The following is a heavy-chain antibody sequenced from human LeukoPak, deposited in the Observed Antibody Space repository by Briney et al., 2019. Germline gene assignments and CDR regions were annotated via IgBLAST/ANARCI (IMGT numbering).Heavy chain of an antibody. CDR3: ARSPRDGYHDAFDV. D-gene: IGHD5-24*01. CDR1: GYSFTNYW. J-gene: IGHJ3*01. CDR2: IYPADSET. V-gene: IGHV5-51*01. Sequence: GESLKISCKGSGYSFTNYWITWVRQMPGKGLEWMGIIYPADSETRYSPSFQGQVTISADKSISTAYLQWSSLKASDIAMYYCARSPRDGYHDAFDVWGQGTMVSVSS.